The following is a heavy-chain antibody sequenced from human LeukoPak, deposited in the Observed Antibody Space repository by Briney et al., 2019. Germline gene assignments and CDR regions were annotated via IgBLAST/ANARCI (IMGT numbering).Heavy chain of an antibody. Sequence: ETLXLTCTVSGGSISSSSYYWGWIRQPPGTGLEWIGSIYYSGSTYYNPSLKSRVTISVDTSKNQFSLKLSSVTAADTAVYYCARGTLNYYDSSGYYIWFDPWGQGTLVTVSS. J-gene: IGHJ5*02. CDR2: IYYSGST. CDR3: ARGTLNYYDSSGYYIWFDP. D-gene: IGHD3-22*01. V-gene: IGHV4-39*07. CDR1: GGSISSSSYY.